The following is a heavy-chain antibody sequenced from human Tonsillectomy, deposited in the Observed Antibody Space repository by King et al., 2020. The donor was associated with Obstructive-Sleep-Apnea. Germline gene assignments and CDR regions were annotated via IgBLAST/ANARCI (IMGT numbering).Heavy chain of an antibody. Sequence: VQLVESGGALVHPGGSLRLSFAASGFMFRDYWMTWVRQAPGKGLELVANIKRDGSVAHHCGSVKGRFSISRDKAKNSLFLQMTSLRDEDTAVYYCARDASYKDSRAYYDANDIWGQGTMVTISS. CDR2: IKRDGSVA. V-gene: IGHV3-7*01. J-gene: IGHJ3*02. D-gene: IGHD3-22*01. CDR1: GFMFRDYW. CDR3: ARDASYKDSRAYYDANDI.